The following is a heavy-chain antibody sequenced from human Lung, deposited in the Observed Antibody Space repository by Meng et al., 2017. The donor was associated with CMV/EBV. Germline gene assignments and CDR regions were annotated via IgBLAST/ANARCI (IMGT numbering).Heavy chain of an antibody. Sequence: LQDVSPGLCKSMEPLSSTATASGDAINNYYCSWIRQSAGKGLEWIGRISTSGSIHYNPSLTSRVTLSVDPSKNQISLQLSSVTAADTAVYYCARAVADTANFDYWGQGTLVTVSS. J-gene: IGHJ4*02. CDR3: ARAVADTANFDY. CDR1: GDAINNYY. CDR2: ISTSGSI. V-gene: IGHV4-4*07. D-gene: IGHD6-19*01.